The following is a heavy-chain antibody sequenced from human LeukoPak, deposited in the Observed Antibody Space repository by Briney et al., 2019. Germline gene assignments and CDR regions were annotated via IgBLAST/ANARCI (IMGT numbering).Heavy chain of an antibody. CDR2: IKQDGSDK. CDR1: GFTFSSYW. D-gene: IGHD3-22*01. Sequence: PGGSLRLSCAASGFTFSSYWMSWVRQAPGKGLEWVANIKQDGSDKYYVDSVKGRFTISRDNAKTSLYLQMNSLRADDTAVYYYASGWYYYDSSGYDAFDIWGQGTMVTVSS. V-gene: IGHV3-7*01. CDR3: ASGWYYYDSSGYDAFDI. J-gene: IGHJ3*02.